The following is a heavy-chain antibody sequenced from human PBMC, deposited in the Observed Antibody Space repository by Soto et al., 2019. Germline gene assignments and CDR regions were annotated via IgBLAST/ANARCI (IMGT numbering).Heavy chain of an antibody. CDR3: ERGEHDNYPGY. CDR2: IYYSGST. V-gene: IGHV4-30-4*01. J-gene: IGHJ4*02. Sequence: SETLSLTCTVSGGSISSGDYYWSWIRQPPGKGLEWIGYIYYSGSTYYNPSLKSRVTISVDTSKNQFSLKLSSVTAADTAVYYCERGEHDNYPGYSGQGTLVTVYS. CDR1: GGSISSGDYY. D-gene: IGHD4-4*01.